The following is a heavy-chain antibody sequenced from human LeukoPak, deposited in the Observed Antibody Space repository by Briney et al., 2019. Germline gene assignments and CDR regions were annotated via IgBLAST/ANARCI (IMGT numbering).Heavy chain of an antibody. V-gene: IGHV4-4*07. J-gene: IGHJ4*02. Sequence: SETLSLTCTVSGGSISSYSWSWIRQPAGKGLEWIGRIFTSGSTNDNPSLKSRVTMSVDTSKIQFSLKLSSVTAADTALYYCARQKGIAAAGYYFDYWGQGTLVTVSS. D-gene: IGHD6-13*01. CDR2: IFTSGST. CDR1: GGSISSYS. CDR3: ARQKGIAAAGYYFDY.